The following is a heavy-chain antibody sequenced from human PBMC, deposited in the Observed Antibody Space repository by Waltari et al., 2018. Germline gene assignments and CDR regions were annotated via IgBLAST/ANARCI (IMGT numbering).Heavy chain of an antibody. CDR2: VDPEDGET. Sequence: KISCKASGYTFTDYYMHWVQQAPGKGLEWMGRVDPEDGETIYAEKFQGRVTITADTSTDTAYMELSSLRSEDTAVYYCATVAAAGYYYYMDVWGKGTTVTVSS. J-gene: IGHJ6*03. D-gene: IGHD6-13*01. CDR1: GYTFTDYY. V-gene: IGHV1-69-2*01. CDR3: ATVAAAGYYYYMDV.